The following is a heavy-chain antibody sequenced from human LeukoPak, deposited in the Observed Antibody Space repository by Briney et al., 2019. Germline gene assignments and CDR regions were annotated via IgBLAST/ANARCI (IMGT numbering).Heavy chain of an antibody. CDR1: GFTFSKFA. V-gene: IGHV3-30*04. Sequence: GGSLRLSCAAAGFTFSKFAMHWVRQAPGKGLEWVAVVSYDGSYKYYADSVKGRFTISRDNSKNTLYLQMNSLRAEDTAVYYCAKDVPTMAIDYWGQGTLVTVSS. D-gene: IGHD5-24*01. CDR2: VSYDGSYK. CDR3: AKDVPTMAIDY. J-gene: IGHJ4*02.